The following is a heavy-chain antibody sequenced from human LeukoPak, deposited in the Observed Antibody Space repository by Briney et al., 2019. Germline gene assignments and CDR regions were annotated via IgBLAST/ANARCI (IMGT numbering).Heavy chain of an antibody. Sequence: ASVKVSCKASGYTFTSYDINWVRQATGQGLEWMGWMNPNSGNTGYAQKFQGRVTITRNTSISTAYMELSSLRSEDTAVYYCARSRAMGYDYVWGSYRPFDYWGQGTLVTVSS. V-gene: IGHV1-8*03. J-gene: IGHJ4*02. CDR3: ARSRAMGYDYVWGSYRPFDY. CDR1: GYTFTSYD. D-gene: IGHD3-16*02. CDR2: MNPNSGNT.